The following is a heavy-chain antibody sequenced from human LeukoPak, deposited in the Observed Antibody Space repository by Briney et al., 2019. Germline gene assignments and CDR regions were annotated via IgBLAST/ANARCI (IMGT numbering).Heavy chain of an antibody. D-gene: IGHD2-15*01. V-gene: IGHV4-34*01. CDR3: ARARRRPRKRYHDY. CDR2: ISDSGRT. J-gene: IGHJ4*02. Sequence: SETVSHTWGVSGVFLSGFYWRWIRPPAGKWLVGIGEISDSGRTNYYPSLERRLPISVDTSKHLFSLMVASVTAGHTSVFFCARARRRPRKRYHDYWGQGALVTVSS. CDR1: GVFLSGFY.